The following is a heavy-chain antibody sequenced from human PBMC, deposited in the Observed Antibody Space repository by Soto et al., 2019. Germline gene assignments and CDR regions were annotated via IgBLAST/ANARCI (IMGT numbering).Heavy chain of an antibody. CDR3: AGGGDCSGGSCHSSSYYYMDV. V-gene: IGHV3-66*01. J-gene: IGHJ6*03. D-gene: IGHD2-15*01. Sequence: GGSLRLSCAASGFTVSSNYMSWVRQAPGKGLEWVSVIYSGGSTYYADSVKGRFTISRDNSKNTLYLQMNSLRAEDTAVYYCAGGGDCSGGSCHSSSYYYMDVWGKGTTVTVSS. CDR2: IYSGGST. CDR1: GFTVSSNY.